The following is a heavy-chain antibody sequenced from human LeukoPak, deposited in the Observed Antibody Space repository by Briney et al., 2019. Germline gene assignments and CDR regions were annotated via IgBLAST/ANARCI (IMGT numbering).Heavy chain of an antibody. CDR2: ISGSGGRT. J-gene: IGHJ4*02. Sequence: GGTLRLSCGASGFTFSSYGMSWVRQAPGIGLEWVSAISGSGGRTQYADSVKGRFTISRDNSKNTLYLQMNSLRAEDTAVYYCARGTYYYGSGSYFDDCFDYWGQGTLVTVSS. D-gene: IGHD3-10*01. CDR1: GFTFSSYG. CDR3: ARGTYYYGSGSYFDDCFDY. V-gene: IGHV3-23*01.